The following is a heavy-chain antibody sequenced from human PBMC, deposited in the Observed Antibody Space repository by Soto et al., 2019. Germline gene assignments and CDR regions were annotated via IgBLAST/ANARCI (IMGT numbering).Heavy chain of an antibody. V-gene: IGHV3-30-3*01. D-gene: IGHD5-18*01. Sequence: GGSLRLSCAASGFTFSNYAMHWVRQAPGKGLEWVAVISFDGSNKYYADSVKGRFTISRDNSKNTLYLQMNSLRPEDTAVYYCARSDPGWIQLWMDGMDVWGQGTTVTVSS. CDR1: GFTFSNYA. CDR2: ISFDGSNK. CDR3: ARSDPGWIQLWMDGMDV. J-gene: IGHJ6*02.